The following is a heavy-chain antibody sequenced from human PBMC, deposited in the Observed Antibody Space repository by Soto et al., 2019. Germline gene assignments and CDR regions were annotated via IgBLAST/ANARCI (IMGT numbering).Heavy chain of an antibody. CDR2: INHSGST. D-gene: IGHD1-7*01. CDR1: GGSFSGYY. CDR3: ARGRNYSWDY. J-gene: IGHJ4*02. V-gene: IGHV4-34*01. Sequence: SETLSLTCAVYGGSFSGYYWSWIRQPPGKGLEWIGEINHSGSTNYNPSLKSRVAISVDTSKNQFSLKLSSVTAADTAVYYCARGRNYSWDYWGQGTLVTVSS.